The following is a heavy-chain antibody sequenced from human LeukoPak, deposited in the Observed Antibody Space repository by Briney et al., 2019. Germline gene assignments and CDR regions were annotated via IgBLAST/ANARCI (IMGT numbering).Heavy chain of an antibody. CDR1: GGSISSQY. CDR2: IYSSGST. Sequence: SETLSLTCTVSGGSISSQYWSWIRQPPGKGLEWIGYIYSSGSTKYNPPLKSQVTMSVDTSKNQFSLKLSSVTAADTAVYYCARNSYYYYGMDVWGQGTTVTVSS. CDR3: ARNSYYYYGMDV. V-gene: IGHV4-59*11. J-gene: IGHJ6*02.